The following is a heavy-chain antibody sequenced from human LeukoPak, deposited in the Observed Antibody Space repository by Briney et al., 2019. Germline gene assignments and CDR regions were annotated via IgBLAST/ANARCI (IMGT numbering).Heavy chain of an antibody. CDR1: GFTFSSYA. J-gene: IGHJ4*02. V-gene: IGHV3-23*01. D-gene: IGHD3-3*01. CDR2: ISGSGGST. CDR3: TTDKVGAGPRPHYDFWSGYSIVDY. Sequence: SGGSLRLSCAASGFTFSSYAMSWVRQAPGKGLEWVSAISGSGGSTYYADSVKGRFTISRDNSKNTLYLQMNSLKTEDTAVYYCTTDKVGAGPRPHYDFWSGYSIVDYWGQGTLVTVSS.